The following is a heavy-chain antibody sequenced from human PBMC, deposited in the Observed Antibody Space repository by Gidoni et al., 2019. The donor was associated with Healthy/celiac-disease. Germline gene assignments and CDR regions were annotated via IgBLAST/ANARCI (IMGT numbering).Heavy chain of an antibody. J-gene: IGHJ4*02. D-gene: IGHD2-2*02. CDR1: GFTFSPSR. CDR3: ARDGDCSSTSCYRDPFDY. Sequence: EVQLVESGGGLVKPGGSLRLSCAASGFTFSPSRMNWVRQAPGKGLEWVSSISSSSSYIYYADSVKGRFTISRDNAKNSLYLQMNSLRAEDTAVYYCARDGDCSSTSCYRDPFDYWGQGTLVTVSS. CDR2: ISSSSSYI. V-gene: IGHV3-21*01.